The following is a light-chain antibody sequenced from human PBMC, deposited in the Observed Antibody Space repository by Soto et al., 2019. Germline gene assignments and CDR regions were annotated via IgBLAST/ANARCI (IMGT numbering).Light chain of an antibody. CDR1: PSLSTRY. J-gene: IGKJ5*01. CDR3: QQYGSSPT. V-gene: IGKV3-20*01. CDR2: GAS. Sequence: EIVLTQSPGTLSLFPGEIATLSCRASPSLSTRYLAWDQQKPVQAPRLLIYGASSWATGIPDRFSGSGSGTDFTLTISSLEPAVFAVDYCQQYGSSPTFGHGTRLEIK.